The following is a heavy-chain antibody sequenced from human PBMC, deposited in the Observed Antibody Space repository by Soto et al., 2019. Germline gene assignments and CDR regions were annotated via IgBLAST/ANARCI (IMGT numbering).Heavy chain of an antibody. J-gene: IGHJ6*02. V-gene: IGHV4-30-4*01. CDR1: AGSISSGDYY. CDR2: IYYSGST. Sequence: PSETLSLTCTVSAGSISSGDYYWSWIRQPPGKGLEWIGYIYYSGSTYYNPSLKSRVTISVDTSKNQFSLKLTSVTAADTAVYYCARGKVFPVGGMDVWGQGTTVTVSS. CDR3: ARGKVFPVGGMDV.